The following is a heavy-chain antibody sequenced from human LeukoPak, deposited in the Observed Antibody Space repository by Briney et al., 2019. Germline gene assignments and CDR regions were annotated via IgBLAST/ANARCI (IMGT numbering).Heavy chain of an antibody. CDR1: GYTFTSYG. Sequence: ASVRVSCKASGYTFTSYGISWVRQAPGQGLEWMGWISAYNGNTNYAQKLQGRVTVTTDTSTSTAYMELRSLRSDDTAVYYCARDPVGEQWLVDWSPYYYYGMDVWGQGTTVTVSS. CDR3: ARDPVGEQWLVDWSPYYYYGMDV. V-gene: IGHV1-18*01. J-gene: IGHJ6*02. D-gene: IGHD6-19*01. CDR2: ISAYNGNT.